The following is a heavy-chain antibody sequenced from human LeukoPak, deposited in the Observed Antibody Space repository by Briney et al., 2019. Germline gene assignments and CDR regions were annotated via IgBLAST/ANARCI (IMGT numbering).Heavy chain of an antibody. D-gene: IGHD3-16*02. CDR3: ARGSYDYVWGSYRYFDY. J-gene: IGHJ4*02. CDR1: GGSISSGGYY. V-gene: IGHV4-31*03. CDR2: IYYSGST. Sequence: PSETLSLTCTVSGGSISSGGYYWSWIRQHPGKGLEWIGYIYYSGSTYYNPSLKSRVTISVDTSKNQFSLKLSSVTAADTAVYYCARGSYDYVWGSYRYFDYWGQGTLVTVSS.